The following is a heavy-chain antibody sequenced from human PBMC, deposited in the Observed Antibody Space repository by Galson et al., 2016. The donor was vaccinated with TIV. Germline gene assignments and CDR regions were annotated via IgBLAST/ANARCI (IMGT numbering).Heavy chain of an antibody. V-gene: IGHV3-66*02. D-gene: IGHD2-21*01. CDR1: EFTASNNY. CDR2: IYDDGTS. Sequence: SLRLSCAASEFTASNNYMNWVRQAPGKGLEWVSVIYDDGTSYYADSVKGRFTISRDNSRNTLYLQMHSLKADDSAVYYCARERRFCGDQCYLRYYYGMDVWGQGTTVTVSS. J-gene: IGHJ6*02. CDR3: ARERRFCGDQCYLRYYYGMDV.